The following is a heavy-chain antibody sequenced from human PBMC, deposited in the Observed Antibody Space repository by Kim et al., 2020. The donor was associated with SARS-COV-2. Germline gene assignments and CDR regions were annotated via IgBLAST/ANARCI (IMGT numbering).Heavy chain of an antibody. V-gene: IGHV3-53*01. J-gene: IGHJ4*02. D-gene: IGHD1-26*01. CDR1: GFIVSSNY. CDR2: IYSGGTT. Sequence: GGSLRLSCAASGFIVSSNYMSWVRQAPGKGLEWVSVIYSGGTTWYADSVKGRFTISRDNSKNTLYLQMNSLRAEDTAVYYCARDNSGNYCWDYWGQGTLVTVSS. CDR3: ARDNSGNYCWDY.